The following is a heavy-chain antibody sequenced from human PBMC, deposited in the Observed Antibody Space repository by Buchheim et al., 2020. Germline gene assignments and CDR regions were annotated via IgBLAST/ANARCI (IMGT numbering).Heavy chain of an antibody. Sequence: QVQLVESGGGVVQPGRSLRHSCAASGFTFSSYGMHWVRQAPGKGLEWVAVISYDGSNKYYADSVKGRFTISRDNSKNTLYLQMNSLRAEDTAVYYCAKGPYYYDSSGLGYFDYWGQGTL. D-gene: IGHD3-22*01. V-gene: IGHV3-30*18. CDR3: AKGPYYYDSSGLGYFDY. J-gene: IGHJ4*02. CDR2: ISYDGSNK. CDR1: GFTFSSYG.